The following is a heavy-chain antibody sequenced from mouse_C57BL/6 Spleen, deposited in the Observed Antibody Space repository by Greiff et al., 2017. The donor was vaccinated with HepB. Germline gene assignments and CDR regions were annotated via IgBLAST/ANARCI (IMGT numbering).Heavy chain of an antibody. J-gene: IGHJ2*01. CDR1: GYTFTSYG. V-gene: IGHV1-81*01. CDR3: ARRRDGYQGFDY. CDR2: IYPRSGNT. D-gene: IGHD2-3*01. Sequence: QVHVKQSGAELARPGASVKLSCKASGYTFTSYGISWVKQRTGQGLEWIGEIYPRSGNTYYNEKFKGKATLTADKSSSTAYMELRSLTSEDYAVYFWARRRDGYQGFDYWGQGTTLTVSS.